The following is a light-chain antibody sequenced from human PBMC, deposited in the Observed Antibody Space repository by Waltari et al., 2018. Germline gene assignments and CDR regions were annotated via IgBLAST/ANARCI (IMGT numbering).Light chain of an antibody. CDR1: TGPVTSGHS. V-gene: IGLV7-46*01. CDR2: DTN. J-gene: IGLJ1*01. Sequence: QPVVTQEPSLTVSPGGTVTLTCGSRTGPVTSGHSAYWFQQRPGQAPKPLFFDTNYLHSWTPALFSASLLGGKAALTLSGAQPEDEAEYFCLLSYGTTYIFGGGTEVTVL. CDR3: LLSYGTTYI.